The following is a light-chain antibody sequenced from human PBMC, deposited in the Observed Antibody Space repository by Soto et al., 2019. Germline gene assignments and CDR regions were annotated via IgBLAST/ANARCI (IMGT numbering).Light chain of an antibody. J-gene: IGLJ1*01. CDR1: SGDIGSYNR. CDR2: EVT. CDR3: SSYTIITTRACV. Sequence: QSALTQPASVSGSPGQSITISCTGTSGDIGSYNRVSWYQQHPGKAPKLIIYEVTNRPSGVSNRFSGSKSGNTAPLTISGLHAEHEAEDYCSSYTIITTRACVFGTGTKLTVL. V-gene: IGLV2-14*01.